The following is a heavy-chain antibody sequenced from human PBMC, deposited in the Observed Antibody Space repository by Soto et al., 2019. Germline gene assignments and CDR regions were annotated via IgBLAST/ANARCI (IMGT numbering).Heavy chain of an antibody. J-gene: IGHJ5*02. CDR1: GGSISSGGYY. D-gene: IGHD3-22*01. V-gene: IGHV4-31*03. Sequence: QVQLQESGPGLVKPSQTLSLTCTVSGGSISSGGYYWSWIRQHPGKGLEWIGYIYYSGSTYYNPSLKSRVTISVDTSKNQFSLKLSSVTAADTAVYYCARTGLPDPYDSSGYSPLNWFDPWGQGTLVTVSS. CDR3: ARTGLPDPYDSSGYSPLNWFDP. CDR2: IYYSGST.